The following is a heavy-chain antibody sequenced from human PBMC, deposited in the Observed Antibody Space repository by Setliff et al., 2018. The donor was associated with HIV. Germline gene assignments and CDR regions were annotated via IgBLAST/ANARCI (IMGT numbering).Heavy chain of an antibody. CDR3: ARWGYSRDGMDV. J-gene: IGHJ6*02. V-gene: IGHV3-11*04. CDR1: GFRFSDHF. D-gene: IGHD4-4*01. Sequence: GGSLRLSCAASGFRFSDHFASWFRQAPGKGLEWLSYISSSGSTIYYADSVKGRFIISRDNAKNSLNLQMNSLRAEDTAVYYCARWGYSRDGMDVWGQGTTVTVSS. CDR2: ISSSGSTI.